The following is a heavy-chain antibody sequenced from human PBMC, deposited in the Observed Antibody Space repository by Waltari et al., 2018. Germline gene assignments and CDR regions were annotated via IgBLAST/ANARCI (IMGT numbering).Heavy chain of an antibody. CDR1: GFTFGVCS. D-gene: IGHD3-10*01. Sequence: EVQLVESGGGLVKPGGSRRRSCAASGFTFGVCSRNWMRQTPVVGVECLASISSSGDNIKYSDSLRGRFTVSRDNAGDSLYLQMNSLTVEDTATYYCSRGITIVEAQDNDDYWGQGTLVTVSS. CDR3: SRGITIVEAQDNDDY. CDR2: ISSSGDNI. J-gene: IGHJ4*02. V-gene: IGHV3-21*02.